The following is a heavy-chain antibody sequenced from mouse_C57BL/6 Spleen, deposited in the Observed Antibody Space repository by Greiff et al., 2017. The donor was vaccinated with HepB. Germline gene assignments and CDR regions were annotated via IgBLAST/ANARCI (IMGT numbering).Heavy chain of an antibody. CDR3: ARDSSGLRFAY. D-gene: IGHD3-2*02. Sequence: QVQLKQSGAELVRPGASVKLSCKASGYTFTDYYINWVKQRPGQGLEWIARIYPGSGNTYYNEKFKGKATLTAEKSSSTAYMQLSSLTSEDSAVYFCARDSSGLRFAYWGQGTLVTVSA. CDR1: GYTFTDYY. CDR2: IYPGSGNT. J-gene: IGHJ3*01. V-gene: IGHV1-76*01.